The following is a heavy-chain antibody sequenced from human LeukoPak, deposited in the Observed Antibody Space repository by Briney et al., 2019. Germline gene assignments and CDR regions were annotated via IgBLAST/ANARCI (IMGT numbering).Heavy chain of an antibody. J-gene: IGHJ4*02. CDR3: ARDGYSSSWYADY. CDR1: GYTFTGYY. CDR2: INPNSGGT. D-gene: IGHD6-13*01. V-gene: IGHV1-2*02. Sequence: ASVKVSCKASGYTFTGYYMHWVRQAPGQGLEWMGWINPNSGGTNYAQKFQGRVTMTRDTSISTAYMELSRLRPDDTAVYYCARDGYSSSWYADYWGQGTLVTVSS.